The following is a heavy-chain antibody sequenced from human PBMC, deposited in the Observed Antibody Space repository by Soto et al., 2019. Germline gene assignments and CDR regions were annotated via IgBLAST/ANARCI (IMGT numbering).Heavy chain of an antibody. CDR3: ARARAYYDFWSGTLANFDY. Sequence: PSETLSLTCAVYGGSFSGYYWSWIRQPPGKGLEWIGEINHSGSTNYNPSLKSRVTISVDTSKNQFSLKLSSVTAADTAVYYCARARAYYDFWSGTLANFDYWGQGTLVTVSS. CDR2: INHSGST. D-gene: IGHD3-3*01. V-gene: IGHV4-34*01. CDR1: GGSFSGYY. J-gene: IGHJ4*02.